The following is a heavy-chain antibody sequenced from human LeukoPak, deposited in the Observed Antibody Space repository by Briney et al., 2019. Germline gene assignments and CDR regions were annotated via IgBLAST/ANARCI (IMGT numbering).Heavy chain of an antibody. Sequence: GGSLRLSCAASGFTFSSYSMNWVRQAPGKGLEWVSSISSSSSYIYYADSVKGRFTISRDNAKNSLYLQMNSLRAEDTAVYYCVKDGNCSSSSCYLHFFDYWGQGTLVTVSS. CDR1: GFTFSSYS. CDR2: ISSSSSYI. J-gene: IGHJ4*02. D-gene: IGHD2-2*03. V-gene: IGHV3-21*01. CDR3: VKDGNCSSSSCYLHFFDY.